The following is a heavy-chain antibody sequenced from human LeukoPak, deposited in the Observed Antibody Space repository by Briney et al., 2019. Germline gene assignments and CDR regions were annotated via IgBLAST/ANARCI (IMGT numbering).Heavy chain of an antibody. V-gene: IGHV4-59*01. D-gene: IGHD7-27*01. CDR2: IYYSGST. Sequence: SETLSLTCTVSGGSISSYHWSWLRQPPGKGLEWIGYIYYSGSTNYNPSLKSRVTISVDTSKNQFSLKLSSVTAADTAVYYCARDVNWGSNYFDYWGQGTLVTVS. CDR1: GGSISSYH. CDR3: ARDVNWGSNYFDY. J-gene: IGHJ4*02.